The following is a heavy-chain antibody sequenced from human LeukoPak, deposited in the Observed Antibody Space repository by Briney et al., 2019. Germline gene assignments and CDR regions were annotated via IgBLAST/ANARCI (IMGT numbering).Heavy chain of an antibody. CDR1: GFTFSSYG. D-gene: IGHD3-16*01. CDR3: AKVWGQRRGVLEDY. V-gene: IGHV3-30*18. J-gene: IGHJ4*02. CDR2: ISYDGSNK. Sequence: GGSLRLSCAASGFTFSSYGMDWVRQAPGKGREWVAVISYDGSNKYYADSVKGRFTISRDNSKNTLYLQMNSVRAEGTAVYYCAKVWGQRRGVLEDYWGQGTLVTVSS.